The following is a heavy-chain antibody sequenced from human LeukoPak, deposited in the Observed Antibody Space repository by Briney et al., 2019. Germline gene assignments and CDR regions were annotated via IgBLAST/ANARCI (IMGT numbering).Heavy chain of an antibody. D-gene: IGHD6-25*01. J-gene: IGHJ4*02. V-gene: IGHV3-53*01. CDR3: TRGRLSFDH. CDR1: GSTVTYSY. CDR2: VYSDGKT. Sequence: GGSLTLSCPASGSTVTYSYMNWVRQAPGKGLEWVSVVYSDGKTYYADSVKGRFTISRDNSKNTVYLQMNSLRDEDTAVYYCTRGRLSFDHWGQGTLVTVSS.